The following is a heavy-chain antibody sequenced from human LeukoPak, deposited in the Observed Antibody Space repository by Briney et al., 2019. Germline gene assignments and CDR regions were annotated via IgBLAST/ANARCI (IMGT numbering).Heavy chain of an antibody. V-gene: IGHV3-72*01. J-gene: IGHJ3*02. CDR3: TRGYSGKSVYAFDI. CDR2: SGNKDSRYTT. Sequence: GGSLRLSCAASGFTFSSYEMNWVRQAPGKGLEWVGRSGNKDSRYTTEYAASVKGRFTISRDESKNSLYLQMNSLKTEDTAVYHCTRGYSGKSVYAFDIWGQGTMVTVSS. D-gene: IGHD1-26*01. CDR1: GFTFSSYE.